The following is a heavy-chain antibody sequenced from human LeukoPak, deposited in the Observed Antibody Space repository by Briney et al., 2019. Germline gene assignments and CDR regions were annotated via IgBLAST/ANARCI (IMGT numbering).Heavy chain of an antibody. V-gene: IGHV3-33*08. CDR3: ARDACGGDCSGVY. D-gene: IGHD2-21*02. J-gene: IGHJ4*02. CDR1: GFTFSKYG. Sequence: GGSLRLSCAASGFTFSKYGMHWVRQAPGKGLEWVSTIRYDGSKEYYADSVRGRFTISRDNSGNTLFLQMNSLRAEDTAVYYCARDACGGDCSGVYWGQGTLVTVSS. CDR2: IRYDGSKE.